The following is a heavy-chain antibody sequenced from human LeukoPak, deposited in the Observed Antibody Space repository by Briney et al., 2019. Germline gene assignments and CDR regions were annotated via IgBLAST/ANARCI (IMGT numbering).Heavy chain of an antibody. CDR1: GGSISSYY. D-gene: IGHD6-19*01. V-gene: IGHV4-59*12. Sequence: PSETLSLTCTVSGGSISSYYWSWIRQPPGKGLEWIGYIYYSGSTNYNPSLKSRVTISVDTSKNQFSLKLSSVTAADTAVYYCAREVAVAGRGWFDPWGQGTLVTVSS. CDR3: AREVAVAGRGWFDP. CDR2: IYYSGST. J-gene: IGHJ5*02.